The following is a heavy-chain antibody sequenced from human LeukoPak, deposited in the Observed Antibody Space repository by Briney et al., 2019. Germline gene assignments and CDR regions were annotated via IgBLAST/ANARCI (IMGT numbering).Heavy chain of an antibody. Sequence: PGGSLRLSCAASGFTFSSYSMNWVRQAPGKGLEWVSYISSSSSTIYYADSVKGRFTISRDNAKNSLYLQMNSLRAGDTAVYYCARDWRGGYMDVWGKGTTVTVSS. J-gene: IGHJ6*03. D-gene: IGHD3-10*01. CDR2: ISSSSSTI. CDR3: ARDWRGGYMDV. CDR1: GFTFSSYS. V-gene: IGHV3-48*01.